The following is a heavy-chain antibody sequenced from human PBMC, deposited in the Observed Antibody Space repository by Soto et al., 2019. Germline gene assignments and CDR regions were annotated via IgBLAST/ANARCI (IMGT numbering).Heavy chain of an antibody. D-gene: IGHD4-17*01. J-gene: IGHJ4*02. CDR1: GGTFSSYT. CDR2: IIPILGIA. V-gene: IGHV1-69*04. CDR3: ARDASYGDYATLVSDY. Sequence: GASVKASCKASGGTFSSYTISWVRQAPGQGLEWMGRIIPILGIANYAQKFQGRVTITADKSTSTAYMELSSLRSEDTAVYYCARDASYGDYATLVSDYWGQGTLVSVSS.